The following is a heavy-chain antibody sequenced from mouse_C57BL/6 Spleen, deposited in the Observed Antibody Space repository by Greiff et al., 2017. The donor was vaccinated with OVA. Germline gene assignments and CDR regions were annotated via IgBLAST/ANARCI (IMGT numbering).Heavy chain of an antibody. V-gene: IGHV5-17*01. CDR3: AKMVKAWFAY. J-gene: IGHJ3*01. D-gene: IGHD2-3*01. CDR2: ISSGSSTI. CDR1: GFTFSDSG. Sequence: EVQVVESGGGLVKPGGSLKLSCAASGFTFSDSGMHWVRQAPEKGLEWVAYISSGSSTIYYADTVKGRFTISRDNAKNTLFLQMTSLRSEDTAMYYCAKMVKAWFAYWGQGTLVTVSA.